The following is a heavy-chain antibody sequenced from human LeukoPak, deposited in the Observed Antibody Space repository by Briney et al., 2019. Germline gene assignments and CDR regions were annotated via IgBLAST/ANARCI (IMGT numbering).Heavy chain of an antibody. CDR3: VKDDPVLHF. V-gene: IGHV3-30*02. CDR2: IRPDGGKK. CDR1: GLTFSTRA. J-gene: IGHJ4*02. Sequence: GGSLRLSCSASGLTFSTRAMHWLRQAPGRGLEWLALIRPDGGKKFYSDSVKARFTVSRDNFKNMLYLEMNSLRSEDTAVYYCVKDDPVLHFWGRGTLVSVSS.